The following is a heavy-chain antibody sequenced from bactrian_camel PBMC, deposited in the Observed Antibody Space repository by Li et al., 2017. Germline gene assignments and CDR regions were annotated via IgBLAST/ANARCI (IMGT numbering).Heavy chain of an antibody. CDR2: SSAWGSAT. J-gene: IGHJ4*01. V-gene: IGHV3S40*01. CDR3: AGTTGWGGWSPGYNY. Sequence: LVESGGGLVQPGGSLNLSCVASGFAFGSAVMNWVRQAPGKGLDRVATSSAWGSATTYTDSVKGRFTMSRDTAKNMVYLQLNSLKTEDTAMYYCAGTTGWGGWSPGYNYWGQGTQVTVS. CDR1: GFAFGSAV. D-gene: IGHD5*01.